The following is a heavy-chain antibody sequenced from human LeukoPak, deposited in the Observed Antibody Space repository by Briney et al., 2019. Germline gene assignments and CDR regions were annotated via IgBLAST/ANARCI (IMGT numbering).Heavy chain of an antibody. V-gene: IGHV3-7*01. Sequence: PGGSLRLSCAASGFTFSSYWMSWVRQAPGKGLEWVANIKQDGSEKYYVDSVKGRFTISRDNAKNSLYLQMNSLRAEDTAVYYCARGQTDYGDYVLYYYYMDVWGKGTTVTVSS. D-gene: IGHD4-17*01. J-gene: IGHJ6*03. CDR2: IKQDGSEK. CDR3: ARGQTDYGDYVLYYYYMDV. CDR1: GFTFSSYW.